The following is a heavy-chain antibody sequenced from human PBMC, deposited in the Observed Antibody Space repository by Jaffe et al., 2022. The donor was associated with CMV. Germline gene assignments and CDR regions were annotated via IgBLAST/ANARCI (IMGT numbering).Heavy chain of an antibody. D-gene: IGHD3-10*01. CDR3: ARDLGGKDYYGSGSYGDV. J-gene: IGHJ6*02. V-gene: IGHV3-21*01. CDR1: GFTFSSYS. CDR2: ISSSSSYI. Sequence: EVQLVESGGGLVKPGGSLRLSCAASGFTFSSYSMNWVRQAPGKGLEWVSSISSSSSYIYYADSVKGRFTISRDNAKNSLYLQMNSLRAEDTAVYYCARDLGGKDYYGSGSYGDVWGQGTTVTVSS.